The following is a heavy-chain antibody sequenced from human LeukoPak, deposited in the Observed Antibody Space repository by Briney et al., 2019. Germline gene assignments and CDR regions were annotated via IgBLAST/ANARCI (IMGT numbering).Heavy chain of an antibody. V-gene: IGHV4-39*07. CDR2: IFYSGST. CDR1: GGSISTSNYY. J-gene: IGHJ4*02. CDR3: ARGGPSDETYFDY. D-gene: IGHD1-26*01. Sequence: SETLSLTCTVSGGSISTSNYYWGWIRQPPGKGLEWIGNIFYSGSTYYSPSLRSRVTISLDTSRNQFSLKLNSVTAADTAVYYCARGGPSDETYFDYWGQGTLVTVSS.